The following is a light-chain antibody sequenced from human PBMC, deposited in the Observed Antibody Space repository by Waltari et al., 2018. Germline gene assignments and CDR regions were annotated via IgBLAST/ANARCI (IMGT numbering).Light chain of an antibody. CDR2: DVS. CDR3: SSYASSSPV. CDR1: SSDIGGYNY. J-gene: IGLJ2*01. Sequence: QSALTQPASVSGSPGQSITISCTGTSSDIGGYNYVSWYQQVPGKAPKLFIYDVSNRPSGISNRFSGSKSGNTASLTISGLQVEDEADYYCSSYASSSPVFGGGTKVTVL. V-gene: IGLV2-14*01.